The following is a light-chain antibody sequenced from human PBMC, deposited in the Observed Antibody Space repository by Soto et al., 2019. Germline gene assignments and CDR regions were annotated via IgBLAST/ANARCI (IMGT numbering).Light chain of an antibody. V-gene: IGLV2-23*01. Sequence: QSALTQPASVSGSPGQSITISCTGTSPNVGVYKLVSWYQQHPGKAPKLIIYEGSKRPSGVSNRFSGSKSGNAASLTISGLQAEDEADYHCCSYAGTYSPVLGGGTKLTVL. CDR2: EGS. CDR3: CSYAGTYSPV. J-gene: IGLJ2*01. CDR1: SPNVGVYKL.